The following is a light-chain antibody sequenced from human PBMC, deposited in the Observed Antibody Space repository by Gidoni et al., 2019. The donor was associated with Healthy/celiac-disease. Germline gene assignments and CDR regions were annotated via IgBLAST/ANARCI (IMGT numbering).Light chain of an antibody. Sequence: IVFTQSPATLPLSPGERATLTCRASQSVSSYLVWYQQKPGQAPRLLIYDASNRATGIPARFSGSGSGTDFTLTISSLEPEDFAVYYCQQRSNWLLTFXGXTKVEIK. V-gene: IGKV3-11*01. CDR2: DAS. CDR1: QSVSSY. J-gene: IGKJ4*01. CDR3: QQRSNWLLT.